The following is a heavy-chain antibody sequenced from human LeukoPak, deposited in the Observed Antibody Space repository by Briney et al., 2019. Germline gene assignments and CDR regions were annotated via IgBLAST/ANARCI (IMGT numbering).Heavy chain of an antibody. Sequence: GRSLRLPCAASGFTFSSYSMNWVRQAPAKGLEWVSSISSSSSYIYYADSVKGRFTISRDNAKNSLYLQMNSLRAEHTPVYYCTLNYYFDYWGQGTLVTVSS. CDR1: GFTFSSYS. CDR2: ISSSSSYI. CDR3: TLNYYFDY. J-gene: IGHJ4*02. D-gene: IGHD5-24*01. V-gene: IGHV3-21*01.